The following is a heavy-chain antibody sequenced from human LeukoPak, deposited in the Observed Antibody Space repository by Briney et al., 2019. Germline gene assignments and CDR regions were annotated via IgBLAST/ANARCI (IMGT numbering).Heavy chain of an antibody. CDR2: IHPGDSHT. J-gene: IGHJ6*02. Sequence: PGESLKISCEGSGYTFTKYWIGWVRQMPGKGLEWMGIIHPGDSHTWYSPSFQGQVTISADKSISMAYLQWSSLKASDTAMYYCARQQLVLEQDQIYYYYGMDVWGQGTTVTVSS. D-gene: IGHD6-13*01. V-gene: IGHV5-51*01. CDR3: ARQQLVLEQDQIYYYYGMDV. CDR1: GYTFTKYW.